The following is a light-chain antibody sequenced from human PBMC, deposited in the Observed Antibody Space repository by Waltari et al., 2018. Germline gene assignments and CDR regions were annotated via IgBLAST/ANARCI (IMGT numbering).Light chain of an antibody. CDR2: AAS. J-gene: IGKJ2*03. CDR1: QSINSW. CDR3: QQYDDLPYS. Sequence: AIQMTQSPSSLSASVGDTVTITCHASQSINSWLAWYQQKPGKAPKPLIFAASSLQRGVPSRFGGSGSGTHYTLTINSLQPEDLATYFCQQYDDLPYSFGQGTKVEI. V-gene: IGKV1D-13*01.